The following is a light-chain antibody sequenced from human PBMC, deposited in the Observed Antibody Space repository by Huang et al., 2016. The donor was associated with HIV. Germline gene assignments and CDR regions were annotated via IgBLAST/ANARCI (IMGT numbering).Light chain of an antibody. CDR1: HSVSSN. V-gene: IGKV3-15*01. Sequence: ERVMTQSPATLSVAPGERVTLSCRASHSVSSNLAWYQQKPGQAPRLLIHGASTRATVIPARFSGSGSGTEVTLAISSLQSEDSGVYFCQQYDNWPLTFGQGTRLEIK. J-gene: IGKJ5*01. CDR2: GAS. CDR3: QQYDNWPLT.